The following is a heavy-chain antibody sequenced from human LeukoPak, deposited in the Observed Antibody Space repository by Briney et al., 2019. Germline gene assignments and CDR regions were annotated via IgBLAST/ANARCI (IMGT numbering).Heavy chain of an antibody. J-gene: IGHJ4*02. CDR1: GYTFTSYA. D-gene: IGHD3-22*01. CDR2: INAGNGNT. V-gene: IGHV1-3*01. Sequence: ASVKVSCKASGYTFTSYAMHWVRQAPGQRLEWMGWINAGNGNTKYSQKFQGRVTITRDTSASTAYMELSSLRSKDTAVYYCARVSNYYDSSGYYYVYFDYWGQGTLVTVSS. CDR3: ARVSNYYDSSGYYYVYFDY.